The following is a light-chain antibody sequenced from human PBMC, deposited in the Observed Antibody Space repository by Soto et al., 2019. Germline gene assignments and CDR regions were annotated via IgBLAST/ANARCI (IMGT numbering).Light chain of an antibody. CDR2: GAS. J-gene: IGKJ5*01. CDR3: QQYNNWPF. Sequence: EIVMTQSPATLSVSPGERATLSCRASQSVSSNLAWYQQKPGPAPRLRIYGASTRATGIPARFSGSGSGTEFTLTISSLQSEDFAVYYCQQYNNWPFFGQGTRLEIK. CDR1: QSVSSN. V-gene: IGKV3-15*01.